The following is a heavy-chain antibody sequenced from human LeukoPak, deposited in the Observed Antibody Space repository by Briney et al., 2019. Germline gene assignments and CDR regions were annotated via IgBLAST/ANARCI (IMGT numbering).Heavy chain of an antibody. D-gene: IGHD6-13*01. V-gene: IGHV3-30*02. J-gene: IGHJ3*02. CDR3: AREGAQQLSPDAFDI. CDR2: IRYDGNNK. CDR1: GFTFSSYG. Sequence: GGSLRLSCAASGFTFSSYGMHWVRQAPGKGLEWVAFIRYDGNNKYDADSVKGRFTISRDNSKNSLYLQMNSLRAEDTAVYYCAREGAQQLSPDAFDIWGQGTMVTVSS.